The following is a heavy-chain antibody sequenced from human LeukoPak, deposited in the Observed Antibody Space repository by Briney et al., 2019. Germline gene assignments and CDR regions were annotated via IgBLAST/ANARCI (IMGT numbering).Heavy chain of an antibody. CDR3: ARGGRGSAAVVAPRSFDI. CDR1: GFDVSGHH. D-gene: IGHD3-22*01. V-gene: IGHV3-53*01. J-gene: IGHJ3*02. CDR2: TYTRGNS. Sequence: GGSLRLSCAASGFDVSGHHMVWVRQAPGKGLEWVSVTYTRGNSYYTDSVKGRFIISRDTSKNTMDLQMNSLRPEDSALYFCARGGRGSAAVVAPRSFDIWGQGTMVAVSS.